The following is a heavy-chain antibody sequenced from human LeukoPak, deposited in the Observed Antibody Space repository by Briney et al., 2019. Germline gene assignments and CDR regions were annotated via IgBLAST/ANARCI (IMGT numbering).Heavy chain of an antibody. CDR3: ARGSGGYDSSGYYRYYYYMDV. CDR2: IYYTGNT. D-gene: IGHD3-22*01. V-gene: IGHV4-39*01. Sequence: PSETLSLTCSFAGGSISTSDYYWGWIRQTPGKGLGWIASIYYTGNTYYRPSLRSRVTMSVDTSKNQFSLKLSSVTAADTALYYCARGSGGYDSSGYYRYYYYMDVWDKGTTVTVSS. CDR1: GGSISTSDYY. J-gene: IGHJ6*03.